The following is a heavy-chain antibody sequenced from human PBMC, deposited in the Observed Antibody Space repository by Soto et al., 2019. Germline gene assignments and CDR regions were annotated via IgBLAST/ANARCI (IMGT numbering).Heavy chain of an antibody. D-gene: IGHD2-21*02. CDR1: GGSISSGDYY. CDR3: ARAGLAYCGGDCLSFDY. V-gene: IGHV4-30-4*01. Sequence: SETLSLTCTVSGGSISSGDYYWSWIRQPPGKGLEWIGYIYYSGSTYYNPSLKSRVTISVDTSKNQFSLKLSSVTAADTAVYYCARAGLAYCGGDCLSFDYWGQGTLVTVS. CDR2: IYYSGST. J-gene: IGHJ4*02.